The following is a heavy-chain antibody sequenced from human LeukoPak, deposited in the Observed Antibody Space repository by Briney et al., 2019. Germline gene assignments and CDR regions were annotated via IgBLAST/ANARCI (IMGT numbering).Heavy chain of an antibody. D-gene: IGHD3-10*01. J-gene: IGHJ4*02. Sequence: PSQTLTLTCAVSGGSISSGGYSWSWIRQPPGKGLEWIGYIYHSGSTYYNPSLKSRVTISVDRSKNQFSLKLSSVTAADTAVYYCASQPHYYGSWSYFDYRGQGTLVTVSS. CDR3: ASQPHYYGSWSYFDY. CDR1: GGSISSGGYS. CDR2: IYHSGST. V-gene: IGHV4-30-2*01.